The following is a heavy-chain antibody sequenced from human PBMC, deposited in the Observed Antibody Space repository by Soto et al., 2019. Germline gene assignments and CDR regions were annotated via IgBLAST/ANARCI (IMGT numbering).Heavy chain of an antibody. V-gene: IGHV4-30-4*01. CDR2: IYYSGST. CDR3: ARSNMVRGVSSHYYYGMDV. Sequence: PSETLSLTCTVSGGSISSGDYYWSWIRQPPGKGLEWIGYIYYSGSTYYNPSLKSRVTISVDTSKNQFSLKLSSVTAADTAVYYCARSNMVRGVSSHYYYGMDVWGQGTTVTVSS. CDR1: GGSISSGDYY. D-gene: IGHD3-10*01. J-gene: IGHJ6*02.